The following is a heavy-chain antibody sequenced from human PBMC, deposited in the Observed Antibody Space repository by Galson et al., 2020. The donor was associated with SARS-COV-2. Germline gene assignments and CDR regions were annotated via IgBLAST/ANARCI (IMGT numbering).Heavy chain of an antibody. CDR3: AAGEVARGVLYYYYGMDL. D-gene: IGHD3-10*01. CDR1: DGSISSYY. CDR2: IYTSGST. V-gene: IGHV4-4*07. Sequence: SETLSLTCTVSDGSISSYYWSWLRQPAGKGLEWIGRIYTSGSTNYNPSLKSRVTMSVDTSKNQSSLMLSSVTAADMAAYYCAAGEVARGVLYYYYGMDLGGHGTAVTVSS. J-gene: IGHJ6*02.